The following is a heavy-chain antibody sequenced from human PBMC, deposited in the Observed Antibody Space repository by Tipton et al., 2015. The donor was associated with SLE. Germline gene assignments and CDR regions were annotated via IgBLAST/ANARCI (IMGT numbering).Heavy chain of an antibody. CDR1: GFTFSSYS. D-gene: IGHD3-22*01. V-gene: IGHV4-39*07. CDR2: IYYTGNT. CDR3: GTYYYDSSGYISWGGTVSFYIDV. Sequence: LRLSCAASGFTFSSYSMNWVRQAPGKGLEWVGSIYYTGNTYYSTSLKSRVTIAVDTSKNQFSLNLSSVTAADTAVYYCGTYYYDSSGYISWGGTVSFYIDVWGKGTTVTVSS. J-gene: IGHJ6*03.